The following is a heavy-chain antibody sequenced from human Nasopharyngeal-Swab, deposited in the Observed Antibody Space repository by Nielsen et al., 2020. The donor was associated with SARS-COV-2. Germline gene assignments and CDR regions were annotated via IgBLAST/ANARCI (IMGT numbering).Heavy chain of an antibody. CDR1: GGSISSYY. CDR3: ASLRGGRVDY. CDR2: INYSGST. J-gene: IGHJ4*02. D-gene: IGHD1-26*01. V-gene: IGHV4-59*01. Sequence: GSLRLSCTVSGGSISSYYWSWIRQPPGKGLEWIGYINYSGSTNYNPSLKSRVTISVDTSQNQFSLKISSVTAADTAVFYCASLRGGRVDYWGQGTLVTVSS.